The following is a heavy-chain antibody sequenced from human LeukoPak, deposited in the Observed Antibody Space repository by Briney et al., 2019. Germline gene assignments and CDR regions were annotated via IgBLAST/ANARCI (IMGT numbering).Heavy chain of an antibody. CDR2: IYPGDSDA. V-gene: IGHV5-51*01. D-gene: IGHD3-22*01. CDR1: GYSFASYW. J-gene: IGHJ4*02. CDR3: ARQDSSGYYFLY. Sequence: GESLKISCKGSGYSFASYWNGWVRQMPGQGLAWMGIIYPGDSDARYSPSFQGQVTFSVDKSISTAYLQWSSLKASDTAMYYCARQDSSGYYFLYWGQGTLVTVSS.